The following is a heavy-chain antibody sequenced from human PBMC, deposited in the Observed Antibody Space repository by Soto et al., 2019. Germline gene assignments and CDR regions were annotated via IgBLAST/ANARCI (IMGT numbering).Heavy chain of an antibody. Sequence: GGSLRLSCAASGFTFSSYGMHWVRQAPGKGLEWVAVIWYDGSNKYYADSVKGRFTISRNNSKNTLYLQMNSLRAEDTAVYYCARAQKARGQLDGDYYYYYYMDVWGKGTTVTVSS. D-gene: IGHD6-6*01. CDR2: IWYDGSNK. V-gene: IGHV3-33*01. J-gene: IGHJ6*03. CDR3: ARAQKARGQLDGDYYYYYYMDV. CDR1: GFTFSSYG.